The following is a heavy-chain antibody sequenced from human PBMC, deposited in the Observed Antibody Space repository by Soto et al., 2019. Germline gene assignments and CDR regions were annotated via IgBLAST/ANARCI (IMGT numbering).Heavy chain of an antibody. J-gene: IGHJ4*02. Sequence: PGGSVRLSCAASGFTFSDYAMSWVRQVPGKGLEWVSTISGSAATTHFADSVKGRFTISRDNSKNTLYLQMNSLRAEDTAVYYCARDRSYYDSSGSYSPPYWGQGTLVTVSS. CDR3: ARDRSYYDSSGSYSPPY. V-gene: IGHV3-23*01. D-gene: IGHD3-22*01. CDR2: ISGSAATT. CDR1: GFTFSDYA.